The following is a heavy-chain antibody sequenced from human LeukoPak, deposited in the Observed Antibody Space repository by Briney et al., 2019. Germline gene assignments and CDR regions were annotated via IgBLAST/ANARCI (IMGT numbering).Heavy chain of an antibody. V-gene: IGHV4-59*01. J-gene: IGHJ4*02. CDR1: GGSISSYY. D-gene: IGHD5-18*01. CDR2: FHHSGST. CDR3: ARQIRDTAIRITYYFDY. Sequence: SETLSLTCTVSGGSISSYYWTWIRQSPGKGLEWIGFFHHSGSTNYNPSFKSRVTISADTSNNHFSLRLTSVTAADTAVYYCARQIRDTAIRITYYFDYWGQGTLVTVSS.